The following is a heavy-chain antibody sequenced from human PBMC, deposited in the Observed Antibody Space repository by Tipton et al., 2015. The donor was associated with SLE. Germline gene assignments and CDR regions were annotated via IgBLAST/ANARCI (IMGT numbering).Heavy chain of an antibody. D-gene: IGHD1-26*01. Sequence: SLRLSCVASGFTFSSYEMNWVRQAPGKGLEWIAYITTSSSDILYANSVRGRFTISGDNSKNTLYLQMNSLRAEDSAVYYCAKDVRWVGAPLAFDIWGQGTMVTVSS. CDR3: AKDVRWVGAPLAFDI. J-gene: IGHJ3*02. CDR2: ITTSSSDI. V-gene: IGHV3-48*03. CDR1: GFTFSSYE.